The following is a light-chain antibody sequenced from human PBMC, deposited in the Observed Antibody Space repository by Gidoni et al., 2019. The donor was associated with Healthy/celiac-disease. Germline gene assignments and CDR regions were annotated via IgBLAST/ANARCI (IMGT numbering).Light chain of an antibody. V-gene: IGKV1-39*01. CDR3: QQSYSTPPT. CDR1: QSISSY. CDR2: AAS. J-gene: IGKJ2*01. Sequence: DIQMTQSPSSLSASVGDRDTITCRASQSISSYLNWYQQKPWKAPKLLIYAASSLQSGVPSMFSGSGSGTDFTLTIISLQPEDFATYYCQQSYSTPPTFGQXTKLEIK.